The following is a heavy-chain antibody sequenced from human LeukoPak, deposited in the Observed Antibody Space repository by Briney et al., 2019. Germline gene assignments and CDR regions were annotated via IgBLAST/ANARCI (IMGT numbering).Heavy chain of an antibody. D-gene: IGHD2-15*01. Sequence: GGSLRLSCAASGFTFSSYWMHWVRQAPGKGLVWVSRINSDGSTTNYADSVQGRFIISRDNAKNTLYLQMNSLRAEDTAVYYCARVNGGSFPPYFDYWGQGTLVPVSP. CDR3: ARVNGGSFPPYFDY. J-gene: IGHJ4*02. CDR1: GFTFSSYW. V-gene: IGHV3-74*01. CDR2: INSDGSTT.